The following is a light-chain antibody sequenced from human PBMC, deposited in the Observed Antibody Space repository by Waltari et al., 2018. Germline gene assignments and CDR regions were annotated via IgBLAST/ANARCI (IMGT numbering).Light chain of an antibody. J-gene: IGKJ2*01. CDR3: QQYGSSPQA. Sequence: EIVLTQSPGSLSLSPGERATLSCRASQSVNSNHLAWYQQKLGQAPRLLIYGASSRATGIPDRFSGSGSGTDFTLTISRLGPEDFAVYYCQQYGSSPQAFGQGTKLEI. CDR2: GAS. V-gene: IGKV3-20*01. CDR1: QSVNSNH.